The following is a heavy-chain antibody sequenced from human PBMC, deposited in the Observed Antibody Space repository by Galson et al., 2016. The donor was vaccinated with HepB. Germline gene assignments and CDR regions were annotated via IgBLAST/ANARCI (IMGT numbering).Heavy chain of an antibody. CDR3: ARDYYRSGSYSFDY. V-gene: IGHV3-48*02. CDR2: IGSSGSPI. Sequence: SLRLSCAASGFSLSTYNMNWVRQAPGKGLEWLSYIGSSGSPIYYADSVKGRFTVSRDNAKNSLYLQMNGLRDEDTAVYYCARDYYRSGSYSFDYWGQGILVTVSS. D-gene: IGHD3-10*01. CDR1: GFSLSTYN. J-gene: IGHJ4*02.